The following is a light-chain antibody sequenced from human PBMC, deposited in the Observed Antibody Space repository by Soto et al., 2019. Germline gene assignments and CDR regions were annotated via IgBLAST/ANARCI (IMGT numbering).Light chain of an antibody. V-gene: IGKV1-6*01. CDR1: QGIRND. J-gene: IGKJ1*01. CDR3: LQDYNYPWT. Sequence: AIQMTQSPSSLSASLGDRGTIPCPASQGIRNDLGWYQQKPGKAPKLLIYAASSLQSGVPSRFSGSGSGTDFTLTISSLQPEDFATYYCLQDYNYPWTFGQGTKVDIK. CDR2: AAS.